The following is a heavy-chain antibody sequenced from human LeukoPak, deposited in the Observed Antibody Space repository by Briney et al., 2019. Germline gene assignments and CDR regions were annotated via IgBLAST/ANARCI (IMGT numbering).Heavy chain of an antibody. V-gene: IGHV1-46*01. J-gene: IGHJ4*02. Sequence: ASVKVSCKASGYTFTNYYIHWVRQAPGQGLECMGIINPSGGSTSYAQKFQGRVTMTRDTSTSTVYMELSSLRSEDTAVYFCARVSQDSRGYKHVFDYWGQGTLVTVSS. CDR1: GYTFTNYY. CDR3: ARVSQDSRGYKHVFDY. D-gene: IGHD3-22*01. CDR2: INPSGGST.